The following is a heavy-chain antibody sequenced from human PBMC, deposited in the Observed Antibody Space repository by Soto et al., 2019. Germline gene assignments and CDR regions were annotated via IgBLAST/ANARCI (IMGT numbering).Heavy chain of an antibody. V-gene: IGHV1-69*13. CDR2: IIPIFGTA. J-gene: IGHJ6*02. D-gene: IGHD2-2*01. CDR3: ARRYCSSTSCYAGGADYYYYYGMDV. CDR1: GGTFSSYA. Sequence: SVKVSCKASGGTFSSYAISWVRQAPGQGLEWMGGIIPIFGTANYAQKFQGRVTITADESTSTAYMELSSLRSEDTAVYYCARRYCSSTSCYAGGADYYYYYGMDVWGQGTTVTVSS.